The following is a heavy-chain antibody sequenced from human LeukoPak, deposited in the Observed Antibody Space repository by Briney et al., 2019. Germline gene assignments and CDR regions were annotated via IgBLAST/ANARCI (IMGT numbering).Heavy chain of an antibody. J-gene: IGHJ4*02. CDR3: ERGKPVYFYGPGSYLASPFDS. CDR1: GYTFTSYG. CDR2: ISTYNGNT. V-gene: IGHV1-18*01. D-gene: IGHD3-10*01. Sequence: SVKVSCKASGYTFTSYGISWVRQAPGQGLEWMGWISTYNGNTNYAQMLQGRITMTTDTSTSTAYMELRSLRSDDTAVYYCERGKPVYFYGPGSYLASPFDSWGQGTLVTVSS.